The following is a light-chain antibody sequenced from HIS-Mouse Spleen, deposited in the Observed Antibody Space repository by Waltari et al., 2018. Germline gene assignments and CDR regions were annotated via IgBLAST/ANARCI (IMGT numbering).Light chain of an antibody. V-gene: IGLV3-19*01. Sequence: SSELTQDPAVSVALGQTVRITCQGDRLRSYYASWYQQKPGQAPVLGIYGKNNRPSGIPDRFSGSSSGNTASLTITGAQAEDEADYYCNSRDSSGNHWVFGGGTKLTVL. J-gene: IGLJ3*02. CDR1: RLRSYY. CDR2: GKN. CDR3: NSRDSSGNHWV.